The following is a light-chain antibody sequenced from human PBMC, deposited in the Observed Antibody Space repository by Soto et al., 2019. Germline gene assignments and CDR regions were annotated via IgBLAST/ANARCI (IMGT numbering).Light chain of an antibody. V-gene: IGLV2-23*01. Sequence: QSALTQPASVSGSPGQSITISCTGTSSDVGSYNLVAWYQQHPGKAPKLMIYEGSKRPSGVSNRCSGSKSGNTASLTISGLQADDEADYYCCSYAGSSTWVFGGGTKLTVL. J-gene: IGLJ3*02. CDR3: CSYAGSSTWV. CDR1: SSDVGSYNL. CDR2: EGS.